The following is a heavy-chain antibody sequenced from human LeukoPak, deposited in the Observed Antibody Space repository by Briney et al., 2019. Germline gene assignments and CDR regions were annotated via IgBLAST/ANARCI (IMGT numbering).Heavy chain of an antibody. D-gene: IGHD3-10*01. CDR2: ISGSGGST. CDR3: AKDQDYYGSGSSSQFDY. Sequence: GGSLRLSCAASGFTFSSYAMSWLRQAPGKGLEWVSAISGSGGSTYYADSVKGRFTISRDNSKNTLYLQMNSLRAEDTAVYYCAKDQDYYGSGSSSQFDYWGQGTLVTVSS. V-gene: IGHV3-23*01. J-gene: IGHJ4*02. CDR1: GFTFSSYA.